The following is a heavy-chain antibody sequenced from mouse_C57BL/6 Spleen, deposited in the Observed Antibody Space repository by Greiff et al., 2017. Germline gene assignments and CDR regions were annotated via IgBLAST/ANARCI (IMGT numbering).Heavy chain of an antibody. CDR3: TRAGRYAMDY. J-gene: IGHJ4*01. Sequence: EVQVVESGGGLVQPGGSMKLSCAASGFTFSDAWMDWVRQSPEKGLEWVAEIRNKANNHATYYAESVKGRFTISRDDSKSSVYLQMNSLRAEDTGIYYCTRAGRYAMDYWGQGTSVTVSS. D-gene: IGHD3-3*01. V-gene: IGHV6-6*01. CDR1: GFTFSDAW. CDR2: IRNKANNHAT.